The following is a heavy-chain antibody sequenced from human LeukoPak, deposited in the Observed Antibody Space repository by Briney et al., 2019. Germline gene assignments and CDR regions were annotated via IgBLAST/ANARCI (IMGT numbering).Heavy chain of an antibody. CDR1: GFTFHIYE. J-gene: IGHJ3*02. D-gene: IGHD1-7*01. CDR2: ISSGGNTI. Sequence: GGSLRLSCAASGFTFHIYEMNWVRQAPGKGPEWVSYISSGGNTIYYADSVKGRFTISRDNAKNSLYLQINSLRAEDTAVYYCASETENGNYHAFDIWGQGTMVTVSS. V-gene: IGHV3-48*03. CDR3: ASETENGNYHAFDI.